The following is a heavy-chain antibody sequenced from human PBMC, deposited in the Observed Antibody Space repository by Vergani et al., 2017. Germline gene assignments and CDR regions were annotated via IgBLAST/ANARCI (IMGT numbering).Heavy chain of an antibody. J-gene: IGHJ5*02. D-gene: IGHD2-15*01. CDR3: ASTPQLLLGWFDP. V-gene: IGHV4-4*02. CDR1: GGSISSSNW. CDR2: IYYSGST. Sequence: QVQLQESGPGLVKPSGTLSLTCAVSGGSISSSNWWSWVRQPPGKGLGWIGSIYYSGSTYYNPSLKSRVTISVDTSKNQFSLKLSSVTAADTAVYYCASTPQLLLGWFDPWGQGTLVTVSS.